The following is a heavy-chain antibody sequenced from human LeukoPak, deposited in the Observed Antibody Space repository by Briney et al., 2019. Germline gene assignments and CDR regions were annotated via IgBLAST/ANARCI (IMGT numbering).Heavy chain of an antibody. D-gene: IGHD2-2*01. J-gene: IGHJ5*02. Sequence: ASVKVSCKASGYTFTDYFMHWVRQAPGQGLEWVGWINPNNGDTNYAQKFQGRVTMTRDTSISTAYMDLSRLRSDDTAVYYCARGMGVLVPAATWFDPWGQGTLVTVSS. CDR3: ARGMGVLVPAATWFDP. V-gene: IGHV1-2*02. CDR1: GYTFTDYF. CDR2: INPNNGDT.